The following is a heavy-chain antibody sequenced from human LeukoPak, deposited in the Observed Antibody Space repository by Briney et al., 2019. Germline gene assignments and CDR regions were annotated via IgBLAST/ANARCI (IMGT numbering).Heavy chain of an antibody. D-gene: IGHD3-10*01. V-gene: IGHV1-69*04. CDR2: IIPILGIA. CDR3: ACEIYGSGSYYTLPLDY. CDR1: GGTFNSYA. J-gene: IGHJ4*02. Sequence: GASVTVSFTASGGTFNSYAISWVRQAPGQGLEWVGRIIPILGIANYAQKVQGRVTITADKSTSTAYMELSSLRSEDTAVYYCACEIYGSGSYYTLPLDYWGQGTLVTVSS.